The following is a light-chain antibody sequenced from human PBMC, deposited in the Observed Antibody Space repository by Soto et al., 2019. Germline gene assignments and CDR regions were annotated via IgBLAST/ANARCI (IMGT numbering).Light chain of an antibody. J-gene: IGLJ1*01. V-gene: IGLV3-21*02. Sequence: SYELTQPPSVSVAPRQTARITCGGNDIGSKTVHWYQQKPGQAPVMVVYDDSARPSGIPERFSGSNSGNTATLTISRVEARDEADFYCQVWDSTSDLLYVFGTGTKVTVL. CDR3: QVWDSTSDLLYV. CDR1: DIGSKT. CDR2: DDS.